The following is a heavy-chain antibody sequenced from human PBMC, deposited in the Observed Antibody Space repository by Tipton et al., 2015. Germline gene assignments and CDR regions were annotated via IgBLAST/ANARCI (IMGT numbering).Heavy chain of an antibody. Sequence: TLSLTCIVSGGSISDTTYYWGWIRQPPGKGLEWIGSIHYSGSTSYKPSLKSRVTISGDTSENHFSLKLSSVTAADTAMYYCSRQFNDYLNGPHWFDSWGQGTLVTVSS. D-gene: IGHD3/OR15-3a*01. J-gene: IGHJ5*01. V-gene: IGHV4-39*01. CDR3: SRQFNDYLNGPHWFDS. CDR1: GGSISDTTYY. CDR2: IHYSGST.